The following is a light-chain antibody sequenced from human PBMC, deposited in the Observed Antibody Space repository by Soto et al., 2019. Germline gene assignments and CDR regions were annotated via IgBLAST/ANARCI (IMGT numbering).Light chain of an antibody. Sequence: DLVLTQSPLSLPVTPGEPASISCRSSQSLLHSNGYNYLDWYLQKPGQSPQLLIYLGSNRASGVPDRFSGSGSGTDFTLKISRVEAEDVGVYDCMQALQTPPFGPGTKVDIK. CDR2: LGS. CDR1: QSLLHSNGYNY. J-gene: IGKJ3*01. V-gene: IGKV2-28*01. CDR3: MQALQTPP.